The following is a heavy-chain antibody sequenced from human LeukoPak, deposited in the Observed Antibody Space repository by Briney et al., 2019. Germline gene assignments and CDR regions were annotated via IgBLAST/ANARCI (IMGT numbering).Heavy chain of an antibody. CDR1: GGSISSGGYY. V-gene: IGHV4-31*03. CDR3: ARDTLPRY. Sequence: PSETLSLTCTVSGGSISSGGYYWSRIRQHPGKGLEWIGYIYYSGSTYYNPSLRGRVTISIDTSKNQFSLMLTSVTAADTAVYYCARDTLPRYWGQGTLVTVSS. J-gene: IGHJ4*02. CDR2: IYYSGST.